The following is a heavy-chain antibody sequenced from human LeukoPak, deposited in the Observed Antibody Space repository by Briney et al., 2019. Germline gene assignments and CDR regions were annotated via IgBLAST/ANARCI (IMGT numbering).Heavy chain of an antibody. CDR1: GYTFTNFG. CDR2: IDPYNGHT. CDR3: ARGMGNEGLTS. Sequence: ASVKVSCKASGYTFTNFGISWVRQAPGQGLEWMGWIDPYNGHTNRAQNFQGRVTMSTDTLTNTADMELTRLRSDDTAVYYCARGMGNEGLTSWGPGTLVTVSS. V-gene: IGHV1-18*01. J-gene: IGHJ3*01. D-gene: IGHD7-27*01.